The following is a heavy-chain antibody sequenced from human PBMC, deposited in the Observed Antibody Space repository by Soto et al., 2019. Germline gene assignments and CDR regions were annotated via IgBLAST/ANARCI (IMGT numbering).Heavy chain of an antibody. J-gene: IGHJ3*02. Sequence: SLRLSCAASGFTFSSYAMHWVRQAPGKGLEWVAVISYDGSNKYYADSVKGRFTISRDNSKNTLYLQMNSLRAEDTAVYYCARDFTIAAARRAFDIWGQGTMVTVSS. CDR1: GFTFSSYA. CDR3: ARDFTIAAARRAFDI. D-gene: IGHD6-13*01. CDR2: ISYDGSNK. V-gene: IGHV3-30-3*01.